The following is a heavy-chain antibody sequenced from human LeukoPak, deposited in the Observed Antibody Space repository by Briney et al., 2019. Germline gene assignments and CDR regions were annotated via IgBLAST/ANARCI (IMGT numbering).Heavy chain of an antibody. V-gene: IGHV4-59*01. CDR2: IYYSGST. J-gene: IGHJ3*02. CDR3: ARILYLGYCSSTSCPAAFDI. Sequence: ASETQSLTCTASGGSISSYYWSWIRQPPGKGLEWIGYIYYSGSTNYNPSLKSRVTISVDTSKNQFSLKLSSVTAADTAVYYCARILYLGYCSSTSCPAAFDIWGQGTMVTVSS. D-gene: IGHD2-2*01. CDR1: GGSISSYY.